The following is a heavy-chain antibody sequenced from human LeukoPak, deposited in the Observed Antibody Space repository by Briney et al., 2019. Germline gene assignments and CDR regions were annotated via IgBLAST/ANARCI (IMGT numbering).Heavy chain of an antibody. D-gene: IGHD3-22*01. CDR3: AKRGVVIRVILVGFHKEAYYFDS. V-gene: IGHV3-23*01. CDR1: GITLSNYG. J-gene: IGHJ4*02. CDR2: MSGSGGRT. Sequence: GGSLRLSYAVSGITLSNYGMSWVRQAPGRGLEWVAGMSGSGGRTNYADSVKGRFTISRDNPKNTLYLQMNNLRAEDTAVYFCAKRGVVIRVILVGFHKEAYYFDSWGQGALVTVSS.